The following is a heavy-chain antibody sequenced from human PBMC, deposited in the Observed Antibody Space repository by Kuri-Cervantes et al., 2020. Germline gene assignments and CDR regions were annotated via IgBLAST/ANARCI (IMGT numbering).Heavy chain of an antibody. Sequence: ASVMVSCKASAYTFTSYDINWVRQATGQGLEWMGWMNPNIGNTGYAHKFHDRVTMTRNTSISTAYMELNSLRSEDTAVYYCATYKLYSSGWSVWLWYFDLWGRGTLVTVSS. J-gene: IGHJ2*01. D-gene: IGHD6-19*01. CDR2: MNPNIGNT. V-gene: IGHV1-8*01. CDR1: AYTFTSYD. CDR3: ATYKLYSSGWSVWLWYFDL.